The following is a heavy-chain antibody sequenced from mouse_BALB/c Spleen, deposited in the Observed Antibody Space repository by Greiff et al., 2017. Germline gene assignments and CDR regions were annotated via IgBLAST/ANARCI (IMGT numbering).Heavy chain of an antibody. CDR2: ISTYSGNT. D-gene: IGHD4-1*01. J-gene: IGHJ4*01. CDR1: GYTFTDYA. Sequence: VKLVESGPELVRPGVSVKISCKGSGYTFTDYAMHWVKQSHAKSLEWIGVISTYSGNTNYNQKFKGKATMTVDKSSSTAYMELARLTSEDSAIYYCARGENGLGREAMDYWGQGTSVTVSS. CDR3: ARGENGLGREAMDY. V-gene: IGHV1-67*01.